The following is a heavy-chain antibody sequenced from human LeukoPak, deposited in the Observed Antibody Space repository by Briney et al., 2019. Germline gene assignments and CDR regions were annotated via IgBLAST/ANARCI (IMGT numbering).Heavy chain of an antibody. Sequence: ASVKVSCKASGYTFSGYYIHWVRQAPGQGLEWMGWINPNSGGTNYAQKFQGRLTMTRDTSISTAYMELSRLRSDDTAVYYCAGEGWELLQWNTFEIWGQGTMVTVSS. J-gene: IGHJ3*02. D-gene: IGHD1-26*01. CDR1: GYTFSGYY. V-gene: IGHV1-2*02. CDR2: INPNSGGT. CDR3: AGEGWELLQWNTFEI.